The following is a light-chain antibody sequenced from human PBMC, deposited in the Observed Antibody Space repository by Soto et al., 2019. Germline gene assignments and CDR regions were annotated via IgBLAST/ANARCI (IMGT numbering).Light chain of an antibody. CDR2: GAT. CDR1: QSVGSP. V-gene: IGKV3-15*01. Sequence: EILITQSPATLSVSPGERATLSCRASQSVGSPLAWYQQKPGQAPSLLIYGATPRATGIPARFSGSGSGTEFTLTISSLQSEDFAIYFCQQYNNWPPDRTFGQGTKVEIK. CDR3: QQYNNWPPDRT. J-gene: IGKJ1*01.